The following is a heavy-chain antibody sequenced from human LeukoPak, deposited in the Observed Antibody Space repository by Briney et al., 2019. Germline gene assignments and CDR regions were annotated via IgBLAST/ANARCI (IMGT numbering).Heavy chain of an antibody. J-gene: IGHJ6*02. CDR2: IIPILGIA. CDR1: GGTFSSYA. D-gene: IGHD4-11*01. CDR3: ARDYSPQTPIRDYYYGMDV. V-gene: IGHV1-69*04. Sequence: ASVKVSCKASGGTFSSYAISWVRQAPGQGLEWMGRIIPILGIANYAQKFQGRVTITADKSTSTAYMELSSLRSEDTAVYYCARDYSPQTPIRDYYYGMDVWGQGTTVTVSS.